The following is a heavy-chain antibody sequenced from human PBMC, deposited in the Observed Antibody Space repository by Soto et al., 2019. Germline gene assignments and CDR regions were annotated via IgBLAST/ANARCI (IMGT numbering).Heavy chain of an antibody. Sequence: GGSLRLSCAASGFTFSKYAVTWIRQAPGKGLEWVSSLSASGGSTYIADSVKGRFIISRDNSKSTLYVQMDRLRVEDTAVYYCAKESATLEFRYYYSHDGMDVWGRGTTVTVSS. J-gene: IGHJ6*02. V-gene: IGHV3-23*01. CDR1: GFTFSKYA. CDR2: LSASGGST. D-gene: IGHD3-10*01. CDR3: AKESATLEFRYYYSHDGMDV.